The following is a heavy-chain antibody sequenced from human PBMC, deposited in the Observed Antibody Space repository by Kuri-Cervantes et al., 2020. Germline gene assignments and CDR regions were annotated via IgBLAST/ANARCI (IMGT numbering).Heavy chain of an antibody. CDR2: IYYSGSA. Sequence: ESLKISCTVSGGSISSSSYYWGWIRQPPGKGLEWIGSIYYSGSAYYNPSLKSRVTISVDTSKNQFSLKLSSVTAADTAVYYCASPIYYDSSGYSLWGMDVWGQGTTVTVSS. V-gene: IGHV4-39*01. CDR3: ASPIYYDSSGYSLWGMDV. CDR1: GGSISSSSYY. J-gene: IGHJ6*02. D-gene: IGHD3-22*01.